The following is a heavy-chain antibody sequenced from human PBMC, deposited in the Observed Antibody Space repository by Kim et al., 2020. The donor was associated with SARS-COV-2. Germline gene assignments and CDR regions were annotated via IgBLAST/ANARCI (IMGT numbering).Heavy chain of an antibody. CDR2: ITDSGSKT. J-gene: IGHJ4*02. V-gene: IGHV3-23*01. Sequence: GGSLRLSCEASGFAFSTSAMSWVRQGPGKGLEWVSSITDSGSKTFYADSVKGRFTISRDNSKNTLHLHMNSLRAEDTALYYCARQAVRSHVTNHLDLWGRGTLVTVSS. CDR1: GFAFSTSA. D-gene: IGHD4-4*01. CDR3: ARQAVRSHVTNHLDL.